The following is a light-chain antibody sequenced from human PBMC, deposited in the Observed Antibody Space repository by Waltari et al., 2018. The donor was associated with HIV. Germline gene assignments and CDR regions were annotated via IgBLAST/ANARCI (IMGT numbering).Light chain of an antibody. CDR3: QQYYSVPWT. CDR2: WAS. V-gene: IGKV4-1*01. CDR1: QSVLSSSNNKNY. J-gene: IGKJ1*01. Sequence: DIVMTQSPDSLAVSLGERATFNCKSSQSVLSSSNNKNYLAWFQQKPGQPPKLLIYWASTRESGVPDRFSGSGSGTDFTLTISSLQAEDVAIYYCQQYYSVPWTFGQGTKVEIK.